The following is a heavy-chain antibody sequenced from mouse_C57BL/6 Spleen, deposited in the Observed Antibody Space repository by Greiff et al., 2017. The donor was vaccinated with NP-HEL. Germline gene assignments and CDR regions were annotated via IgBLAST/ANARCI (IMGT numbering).Heavy chain of an antibody. J-gene: IGHJ3*01. CDR2: INPSTGDP. V-gene: IGHV1-42*01. CDR1: GYSFTGYY. Sequence: EVQLQESGPELVKPGASVKISCKASGYSFTGYYMNWVKQSPEKSLEWIGEINPSTGDPTYNQKFKAKATLTVDKSSSTAYMQLKSLTSEDSAVYDCARDGNPFAYWGQGTLVTVSA. D-gene: IGHD2-1*01. CDR3: ARDGNPFAY.